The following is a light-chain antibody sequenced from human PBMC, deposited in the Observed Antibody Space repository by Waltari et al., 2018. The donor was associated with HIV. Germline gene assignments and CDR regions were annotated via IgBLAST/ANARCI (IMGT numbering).Light chain of an antibody. Sequence: QSALTQPPSASGSPGQSVTISCTGTNSDIGNSDYVAWYQQHPGKPPKLIISEFSKRPSGVPNRFSGSKSGNTASRTVSGLQAEDEADYYCRSSANSNDFYVVFGGGTKLTVL. CDR3: RSSANSNDFYVV. CDR2: EFS. J-gene: IGLJ2*01. CDR1: NSDIGNSDY. V-gene: IGLV2-8*01.